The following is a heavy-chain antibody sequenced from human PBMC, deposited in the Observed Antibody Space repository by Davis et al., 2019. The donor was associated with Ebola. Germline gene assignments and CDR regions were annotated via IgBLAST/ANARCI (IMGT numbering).Heavy chain of an antibody. J-gene: IGHJ3*01. D-gene: IGHD5/OR15-5a*01. Sequence: GESLKISCAASGFTFSSSAMTWVRQAPGKGLEWISYISYIPTSNLYISYADSVKARFTISRDNARNSLYLQMNSLRDEDTAVYYCAREVSGTDHFAVWGQGTMVTVSS. CDR2: IPTSNLYI. CDR3: AREVSGTDHFAV. CDR1: GFTFSSSA. V-gene: IGHV3-48*02.